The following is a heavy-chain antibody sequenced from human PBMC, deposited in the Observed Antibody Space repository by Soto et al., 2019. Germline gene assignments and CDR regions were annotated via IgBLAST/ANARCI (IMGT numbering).Heavy chain of an antibody. D-gene: IGHD3-16*02. CDR2: IYYDGNT. V-gene: IGHV4-39*02. CDR3: ARDQGFMISFGGGIFDDAFDI. Sequence: SETLSLTCTVSGDSISSNSHYWGWIRQPPGKGLESIANIYYDGNTYYNPSLKSRVTISLDTSKNQFSLRLNPVTAADTAVYYCARDQGFMISFGGGIFDDAFDIWGQGTMVTVSS. CDR1: GDSISSNSHY. J-gene: IGHJ3*02.